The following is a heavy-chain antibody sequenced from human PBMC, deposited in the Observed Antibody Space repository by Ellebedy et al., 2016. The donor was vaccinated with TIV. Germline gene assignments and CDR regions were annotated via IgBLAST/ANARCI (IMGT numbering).Heavy chain of an antibody. Sequence: PGGSLRLSCAASGFTFSDYYMSWIRQAPGKGLEWASYISSSSSYTNYADSVKGRFTISRDNAKNSLFLQMNSLRAEDTAVYYCASYCSSTSCPTDYYYGLDVWGQGTTVTVSS. V-gene: IGHV3-11*06. D-gene: IGHD2-2*01. CDR1: GFTFSDYY. CDR2: ISSSSSYT. CDR3: ASYCSSTSCPTDYYYGLDV. J-gene: IGHJ6*02.